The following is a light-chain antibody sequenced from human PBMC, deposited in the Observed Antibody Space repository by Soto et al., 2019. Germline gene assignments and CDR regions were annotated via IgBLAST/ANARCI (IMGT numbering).Light chain of an antibody. CDR2: GAS. J-gene: IGKJ1*01. V-gene: IGKV3-20*01. CDR3: QQYGSSPWT. CDR1: QGVYNSY. Sequence: EIVLTQSPCTLSLSPGERATLSCRASQGVYNSYLAWYQQKPGQAPRLLIYGASSRATGIPDRFSGSGSGTDFTLTISRLEPEDFAVYYCQQYGSSPWTFGLGTEVEIK.